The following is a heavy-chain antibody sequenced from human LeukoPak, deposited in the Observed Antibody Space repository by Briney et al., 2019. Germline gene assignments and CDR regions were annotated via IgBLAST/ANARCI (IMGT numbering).Heavy chain of an antibody. J-gene: IGHJ4*02. CDR2: IYYSGST. V-gene: IGHV4-61*08. Sequence: PSETLSLTCTVSGGSISSGDYYWSWIRQPPGKGLEWIGYIYYSGSTNYNPSLKSRVTISVDTSKNQFSLKLSSVTAADTAVYYCARVRPNQAAALDYWGQGTLVTVSS. CDR1: GGSISSGDYY. CDR3: ARVRPNQAAALDY. D-gene: IGHD6-25*01.